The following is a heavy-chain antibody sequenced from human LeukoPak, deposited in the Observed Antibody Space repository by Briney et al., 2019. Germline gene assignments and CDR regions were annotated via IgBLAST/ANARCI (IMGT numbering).Heavy chain of an antibody. CDR3: ARDAVRGNWFDP. D-gene: IGHD3-10*02. CDR1: GFTFSSYS. CDR2: ISSSSSYI. Sequence: PGGSLRLSCAASGFTFSSYSMNWVRPAPGKGLEWVSSISSSSSYIYYADSVKGRFTISRDNAKNSLYLQMNSLRAEDTAVYYCARDAVRGNWFDPWGQGTLVTVSS. V-gene: IGHV3-21*01. J-gene: IGHJ5*02.